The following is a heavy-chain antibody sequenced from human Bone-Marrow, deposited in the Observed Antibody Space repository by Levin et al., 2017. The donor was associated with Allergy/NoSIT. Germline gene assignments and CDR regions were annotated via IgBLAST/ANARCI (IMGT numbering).Heavy chain of an antibody. CDR2: IKQDGSEK. CDR3: ERDNTSGNYGWVC. D-gene: IGHD1-26*01. J-gene: IGHJ3*01. V-gene: IGHV3-7*01. Sequence: SGGSLRLSCAASGFTFSSYWMSWVRQAPGKGLEWVANIKQDGSEKYYVDSVKGRFTISRDNVKNSLYQKRNSMRAEDTGVYYCERDNTSGNYGWVCWGQGTMVTVA. CDR1: GFTFSSYW.